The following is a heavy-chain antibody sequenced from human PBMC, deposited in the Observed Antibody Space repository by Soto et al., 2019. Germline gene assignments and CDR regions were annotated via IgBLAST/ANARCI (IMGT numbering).Heavy chain of an antibody. J-gene: IGHJ6*02. CDR1: GFTFSSYG. V-gene: IGHV3-30*18. CDR2: ISYDGSNK. Sequence: HPGGSLRLSCAASGFTFSSYGMHWVRQAPGKGLEWVAVISYDGSNKYYADSVKGRFTISRDNSKNTLYLQMNSLRAEDTAVYYCAKGNNGVCYTRIYRCPHLDYYYGMDVWGQGTTVTVSS. CDR3: AKGNNGVCYTRIYRCPHLDYYYGMDV. D-gene: IGHD2-8*01.